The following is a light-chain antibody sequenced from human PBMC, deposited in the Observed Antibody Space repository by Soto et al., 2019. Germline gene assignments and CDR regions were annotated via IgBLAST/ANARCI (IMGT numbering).Light chain of an antibody. CDR2: GAS. Sequence: EIVLTQSPGTLSLSPGERATLSCRASQSVSSSYLAWYQQKPGQAPRLIIYGASSRATGIPDRFSGSGSGTYFTLTISRLDPDDFAVYYCQQYGSSPLTFGGGTKVEIK. J-gene: IGKJ4*01. CDR1: QSVSSSY. CDR3: QQYGSSPLT. V-gene: IGKV3-20*01.